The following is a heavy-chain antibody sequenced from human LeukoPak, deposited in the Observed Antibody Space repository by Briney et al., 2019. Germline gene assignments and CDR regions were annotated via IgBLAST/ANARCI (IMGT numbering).Heavy chain of an antibody. J-gene: IGHJ6*02. CDR3: ARDSGIAPAGYFHSFGMDV. CDR1: GFTFSSYW. CDR2: IKQDGSEK. Sequence: GGSLRLSCAASGFTFSSYWMTWVRQAPGKGLEWVANIKQDGSEKYYVDSVKGRFTISRDSAKNSLYLQMNSLRAEDTAVYYCARDSGIAPAGYFHSFGMDVWGQGTTVTVSS. V-gene: IGHV3-7*01. D-gene: IGHD6-25*01.